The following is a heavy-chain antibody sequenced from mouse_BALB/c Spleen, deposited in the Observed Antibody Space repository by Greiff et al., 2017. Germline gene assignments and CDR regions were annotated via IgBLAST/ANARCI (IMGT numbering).Heavy chain of an antibody. V-gene: IGHV5-4*02. CDR1: GFTFSDYY. J-gene: IGHJ1*01. CDR3: ARTGTSGYFDV. Sequence: EVQLVESGGGLVKPGGSLKLSCAASGFTFSDYYMYWVRQTPEKRLEWVATISDGGSYTYYPDSVKGRFTISRDNAKNNLYLQMSSLKSEDTAMYYCARTGTSGYFDVWGAGTTVTVSS. D-gene: IGHD4-1*01. CDR2: ISDGGSYT.